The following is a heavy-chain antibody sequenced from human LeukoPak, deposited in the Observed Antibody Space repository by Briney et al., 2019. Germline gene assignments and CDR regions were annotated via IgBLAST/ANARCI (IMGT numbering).Heavy chain of an antibody. CDR1: GFTFSSYG. V-gene: IGHV3-23*01. CDR2: ISDSGGST. D-gene: IGHD3-22*01. CDR3: ARGLFLSGYLDAFDI. J-gene: IGHJ3*02. Sequence: PGGSLRLSCAASGFTFSSYGMSWVRQAPGEGLEWVSAISDSGGSTYYADSVKGRCTISRDNSKNTLYLQMNSLRVEDTAVYYCARGLFLSGYLDAFDIWGQGTVVTVSS.